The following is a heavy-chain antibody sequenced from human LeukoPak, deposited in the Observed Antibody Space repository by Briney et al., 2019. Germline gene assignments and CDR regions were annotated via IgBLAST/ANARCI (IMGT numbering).Heavy chain of an antibody. CDR2: ISGSGDSS. CDR1: GLTFSSYA. J-gene: IGHJ4*02. Sequence: GGSLRLSCAASGLTFSSYAMSWVRQAPGKRLEWVSAISGSGDSSYYADSVKGRFTISRDNSKNTLYLQMNSLRAEDTAVYYCASTSGYTHYYFDYWGQGTLVTVSS. V-gene: IGHV3-23*01. CDR3: ASTSGYTHYYFDY. D-gene: IGHD5-12*01.